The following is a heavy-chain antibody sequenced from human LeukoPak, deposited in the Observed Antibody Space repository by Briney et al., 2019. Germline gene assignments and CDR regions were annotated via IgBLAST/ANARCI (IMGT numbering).Heavy chain of an antibody. D-gene: IGHD4-11*01. V-gene: IGHV4-34*01. Sequence: PSETLSLTCAVYGGSFSGYYWSWIRQPPGKGLEWIGEINHSGNTNYNPSLKSRVTISVDTSKNQFSLKLSSVTAADTAVYYCARGRRTVSRYFDYWGQGTLVTVSS. CDR1: GGSFSGYY. CDR2: INHSGNT. CDR3: ARGRRTVSRYFDY. J-gene: IGHJ4*02.